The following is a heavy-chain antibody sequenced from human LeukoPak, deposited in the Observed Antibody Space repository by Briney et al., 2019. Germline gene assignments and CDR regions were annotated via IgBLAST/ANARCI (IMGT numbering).Heavy chain of an antibody. V-gene: IGHV3-30*18. CDR2: ISYDGSNR. CDR1: GFTFSSYG. CDR3: AKDAAVAGTVVIDY. J-gene: IGHJ4*02. Sequence: GRSLRLSCAASGFTFSSYGMHWVRQAPGKGLEWVAVISYDGSNRYYADSVKGRFTISRDNSKNTLYLQMNSLRAEDTAVYYCAKDAAVAGTVVIDYWGQGTLVTVSS. D-gene: IGHD6-19*01.